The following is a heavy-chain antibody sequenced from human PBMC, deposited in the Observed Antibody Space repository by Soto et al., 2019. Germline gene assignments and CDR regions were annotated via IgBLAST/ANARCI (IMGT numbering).Heavy chain of an antibody. V-gene: IGHV1-18*01. J-gene: IGHJ6*02. CDR3: ARDGWDDYGDYEGYYYGMDV. Sequence: QVQLVQSGAEVKKPGASVKVSCKASGYTFTSYGISWVRQAPGQGLEWMGWISAYNGNTNYAQKLRGRVTMTTDTSTSTAYMELRSLRSDDTAVYYCARDGWDDYGDYEGYYYGMDVWGQGTTVTVSS. D-gene: IGHD4-17*01. CDR1: GYTFTSYG. CDR2: ISAYNGNT.